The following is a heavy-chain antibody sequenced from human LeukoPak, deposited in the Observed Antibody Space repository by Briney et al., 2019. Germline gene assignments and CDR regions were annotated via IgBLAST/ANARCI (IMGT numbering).Heavy chain of an antibody. D-gene: IGHD2-21*02. CDR1: GGSIANTRYY. J-gene: IGHJ4*02. CDR3: VRRVSGDVELFNYFDY. CDR2: IFYTGTT. Sequence: SETLSLTCTVSGGSIANTRYYWGWIRQPPGKGLEWLGSIFYTGTTYYNPSLKSRVTISVDTSKNQFSLKLNSVTAADTAVYYCVRRVSGDVELFNYFDYWGQGTLVTVSS. V-gene: IGHV4-39*01.